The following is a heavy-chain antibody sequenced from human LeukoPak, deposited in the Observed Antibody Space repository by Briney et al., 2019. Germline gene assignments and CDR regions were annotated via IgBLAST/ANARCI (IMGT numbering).Heavy chain of an antibody. CDR3: AKAVVGATTGGGDAFDI. V-gene: IGHV3-23*01. CDR1: GGSFSGYY. D-gene: IGHD1-26*01. Sequence: ETLSLTCAVYGGSFSGYYWSWVRQAPGKGLGGVPAIGGSGGSTYYADSVKGRFTISRDNSKNTLYLQMNSLRAEDTAVYYCAKAVVGATTGGGDAFDIWGQGTMVTVSS. J-gene: IGHJ3*02. CDR2: IGGSGGST.